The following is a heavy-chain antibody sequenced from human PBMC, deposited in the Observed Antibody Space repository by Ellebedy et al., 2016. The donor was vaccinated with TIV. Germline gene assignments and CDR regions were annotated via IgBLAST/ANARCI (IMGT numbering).Heavy chain of an antibody. D-gene: IGHD3-3*01. J-gene: IGHJ4*02. CDR3: AIDLWNEPPSPMEN. Sequence: SETLSLTXTVSGGSVSSGSYYWSWIRQPPGKGLEWIGYIYNSGSTNYNPSLKSRVTISVDTSKNQFSPKLSSVTTADTAVYYCAIDLWNEPPSPMENWGQGTLVTVSS. V-gene: IGHV4-61*01. CDR2: IYNSGST. CDR1: GGSVSSGSYY.